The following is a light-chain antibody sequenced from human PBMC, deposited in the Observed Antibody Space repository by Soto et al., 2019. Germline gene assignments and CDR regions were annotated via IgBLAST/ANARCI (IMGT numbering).Light chain of an antibody. CDR2: EVS. CDR3: SSYAGSNNLV. Sequence: QSVLTQPPSASGSPGQSVTISCTGTSRDVGGYNSVSWYQQHPGKAPKLMIYEVSQRPSGVPDRFSGSKFGNTASLTVSGLQAEDEADYYCSSYAGSNNLVFGGGTKLTVL. CDR1: SRDVGGYNS. V-gene: IGLV2-8*01. J-gene: IGLJ2*01.